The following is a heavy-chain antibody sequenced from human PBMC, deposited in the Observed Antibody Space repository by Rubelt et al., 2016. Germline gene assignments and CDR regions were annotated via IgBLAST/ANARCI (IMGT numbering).Heavy chain of an antibody. J-gene: IGHJ3*02. D-gene: IGHD1-26*01. CDR3: ARHGQVQSGDAFDI. V-gene: IGHV5-51*01. Sequence: EVQLVQSGAEVKKPGESLKISCKGSGCSFTSYWIGWVRQLPGQGLEWMGIIHPGDPDTRYSPAFQGQVTISADKSISTAYLQWSSLKASDTAMYYCARHGQVQSGDAFDIWGQGTMVTVSS. CDR1: GCSFTSYW. CDR2: IHPGDPDT.